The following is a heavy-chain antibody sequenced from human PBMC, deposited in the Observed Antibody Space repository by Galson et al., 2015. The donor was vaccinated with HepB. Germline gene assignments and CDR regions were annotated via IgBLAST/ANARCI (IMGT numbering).Heavy chain of an antibody. CDR2: IIPIFGTA. Sequence: SVKVSCKASGGTFSSYAISWVRQAPGQGLEWMGGIIPIFGTANYAQKFQGRVTITADKSTSTAYMELSSLRSEDTAVYYCAGGRSGGYDPYYFDYWGQGTLVTVSS. V-gene: IGHV1-69*06. D-gene: IGHD5-12*01. J-gene: IGHJ4*02. CDR1: GGTFSSYA. CDR3: AGGRSGGYDPYYFDY.